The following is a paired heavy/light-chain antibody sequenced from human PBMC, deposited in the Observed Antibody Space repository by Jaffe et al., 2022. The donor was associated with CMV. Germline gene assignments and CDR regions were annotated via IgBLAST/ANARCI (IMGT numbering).Heavy chain of an antibody. CDR1: GFTFSSYG. V-gene: IGHV3-30*18. D-gene: IGHD2-15*01. CDR2: ISYDGSNK. J-gene: IGHJ6*02. CDR3: AKLVVNLRTTDYYYYYGMDV. Sequence: QVQLVESGGGVVQPGRSLRLSCAASGFTFSSYGMHWVRQAPGKGLEWVAVISYDGSNKYYADSVKGRFTISRDNSKNTLYLQMNSLRAEDTAVYYCAKLVVNLRTTDYYYYYGMDVWGQGTTVTVSS.
Light chain of an antibody. J-gene: IGLJ3*02. CDR1: ALPKKY. CDR3: YSTDSSGNHRGV. V-gene: IGLV3-10*01. Sequence: SYELTQPPSVSVSPGQTARITCSGDALPKKYAYWYQQKSGQAPVLVIYEDSKRPSGIPERFSGSSSGTMATLTISGAQVEDEADYYCYSTDSSGNHRGVFGGGTKLTVL. CDR2: EDS.